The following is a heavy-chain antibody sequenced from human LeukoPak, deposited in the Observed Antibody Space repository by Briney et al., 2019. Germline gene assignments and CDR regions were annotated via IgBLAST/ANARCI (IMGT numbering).Heavy chain of an antibody. Sequence: GESLKISCKGSGYTFTTYWIGWVRQMPGKGLEWMGIIYPGDSDVRYSPSFQGHVTISAGKSISTAYLQWSSLKASDTAMYYCARHVERPLAHFDPWGQGTLVTVSS. CDR3: ARHVERPLAHFDP. V-gene: IGHV5-51*01. CDR1: GYTFTTYW. J-gene: IGHJ5*02. D-gene: IGHD1-1*01. CDR2: IYPGDSDV.